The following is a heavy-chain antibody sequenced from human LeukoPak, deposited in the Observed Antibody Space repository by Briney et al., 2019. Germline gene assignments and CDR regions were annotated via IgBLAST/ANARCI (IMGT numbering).Heavy chain of an antibody. CDR3: ARADYVWGSYGYYYGMDV. V-gene: IGHV3-21*04. D-gene: IGHD3-16*01. Sequence: GGSLRLSCAASGFTFSSYSMNWVRQAPGKGLEWVSSISSSSSYIYYADSVKGRFTISRDNAKNSLYLQMNSLRAEDTAVYYCARADYVWGSYGYYYGMDVWGQGTTVTVSS. CDR2: ISSSSSYI. CDR1: GFTFSSYS. J-gene: IGHJ6*02.